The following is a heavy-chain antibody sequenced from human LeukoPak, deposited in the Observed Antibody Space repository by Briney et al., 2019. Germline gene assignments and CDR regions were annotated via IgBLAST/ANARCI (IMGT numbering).Heavy chain of an antibody. CDR3: VRHAASGGSGVDH. V-gene: IGHV3-73*01. CDR2: SRSKTKNYAT. CDR1: VCTFSGSA. Sequence: GGSLRLSFASSVCTFSGSAMHWVRQAAGKGREGVGRSRSKTKNYATAYPPSVTDRFTISRDDSTNTAYLQMNSLKPEDTAVYYCVRHAASGGSGVDHWGQGTLVTVSS. D-gene: IGHD3-10*01. J-gene: IGHJ1*01.